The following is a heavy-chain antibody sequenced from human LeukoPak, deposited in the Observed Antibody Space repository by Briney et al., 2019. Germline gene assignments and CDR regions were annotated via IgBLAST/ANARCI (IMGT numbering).Heavy chain of an antibody. CDR3: PTIKRGSIFGYFDF. CDR2: MFDSENT. CDR1: GVSISSRY. D-gene: IGHD5-18*01. V-gene: IGHV4-59*11. Sequence: SETLSLACTVSGVSISSRYWSWIRQPPGKGLEWIGYMFDSENTKDNPSLKSRITLSADTSKNQFSLRLSSVTAADTAVYYCPTIKRGSIFGYFDFWGQGILVTVSS. J-gene: IGHJ4*02.